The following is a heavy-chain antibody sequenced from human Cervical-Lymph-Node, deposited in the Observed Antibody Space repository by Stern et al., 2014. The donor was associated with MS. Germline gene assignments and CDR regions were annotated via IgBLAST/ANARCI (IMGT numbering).Heavy chain of an antibody. CDR3: AAGYCRSTSCHYGMDV. CDR2: ISYSGSDI. V-gene: IGHV3-11*01. Sequence: MQLVESGGGLVKPGGSLRLSCAASGFTFSDYFITWIRQGPGKGLEWVSYISYSGSDIYYADSVKGRFTISRDNAKNSLYLQMNSLGVEDTAVYYCAAGYCRSTSCHYGMDVWGQGTTVTVSS. D-gene: IGHD2-2*01. J-gene: IGHJ6*02. CDR1: GFTFSDYF.